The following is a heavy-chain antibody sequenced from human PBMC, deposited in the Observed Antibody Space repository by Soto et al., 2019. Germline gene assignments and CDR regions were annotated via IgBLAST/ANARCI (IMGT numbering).Heavy chain of an antibody. J-gene: IGHJ6*02. CDR2: IIPIFGTA. CDR1: GGTFSSYA. D-gene: IGHD2-15*01. Sequence: SVKVSCKASGGTFSSYAISWVRQAPGQGLEWMGGIIPIFGTANYAQKFQGRVTITADESTSTAYMELSSLRSEDTAEYYCERGGGDIVVVVAATNFPYYYYGMDVWGQ. V-gene: IGHV1-69*13. CDR3: ERGGGDIVVVVAATNFPYYYYGMDV.